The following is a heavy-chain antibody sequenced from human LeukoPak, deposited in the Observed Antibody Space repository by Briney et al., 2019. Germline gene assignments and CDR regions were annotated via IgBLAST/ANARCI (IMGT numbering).Heavy chain of an antibody. CDR1: GFTFRNYA. J-gene: IGHJ4*02. CDR2: ISGSGGAT. CDR3: ARSTYYYDSSGYYYVYYFDY. V-gene: IGHV3-23*01. D-gene: IGHD3-22*01. Sequence: GGSLRLSCAASGFTFRNYAMSWVRQAPGKGLEWVSVISGSGGATYYADSVKGRFTISRDNSKNTLYLQMNSLRAEDTAVYYCARSTYYYDSSGYYYVYYFDYWGQGTLVTVFS.